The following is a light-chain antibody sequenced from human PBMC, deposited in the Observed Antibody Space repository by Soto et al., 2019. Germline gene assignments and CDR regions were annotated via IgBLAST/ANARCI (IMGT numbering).Light chain of an antibody. J-gene: IGKJ4*01. V-gene: IGKV1-5*01. CDR1: QSISSW. CDR3: QQLNSYPLT. Sequence: DIQMTQSPSTLSASVVDRVTITCLASQSISSWLAWYQQKPGKAPKLLIHDASSLEYGVPSRFSGSGSGTEFTLTISSLQPEDFATYSCQQLNSYPLTFGGGTKVDIK. CDR2: DAS.